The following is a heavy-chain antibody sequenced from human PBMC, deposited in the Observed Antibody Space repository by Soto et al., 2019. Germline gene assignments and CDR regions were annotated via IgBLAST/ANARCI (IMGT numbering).Heavy chain of an antibody. D-gene: IGHD3-22*01. CDR3: ARGRTYYYDSSGYFDY. CDR1: GGSVSDKTYY. CDR2: VNHSGTT. J-gene: IGHJ4*02. Sequence: SETLSLTCSVSGGSVSDKTYYWSWIRQPPGKRLEWIGDVNHSGTTNYNPSLKSRVTISVDTSKNQFSLKLSSVTAADTAVYYCARGRTYYYDSSGYFDYWGQGTLVTVSS. V-gene: IGHV4-61*01.